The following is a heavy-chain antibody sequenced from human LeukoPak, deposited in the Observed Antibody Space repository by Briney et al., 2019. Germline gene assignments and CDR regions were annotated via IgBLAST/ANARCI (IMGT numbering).Heavy chain of an antibody. Sequence: GGSLRLSCAASGFTVSSNYMSWVRQAPGKGLEWVAVISYDGSNKYYADSVKGRFTISRDNSKNKLYVQVNSLGTADTAAYYCAKGSYYDSSGSFYFDYWGQGTLVTVSS. CDR2: ISYDGSNK. V-gene: IGHV3-30*18. D-gene: IGHD3-22*01. CDR1: GFTVSSNY. J-gene: IGHJ4*02. CDR3: AKGSYYDSSGSFYFDY.